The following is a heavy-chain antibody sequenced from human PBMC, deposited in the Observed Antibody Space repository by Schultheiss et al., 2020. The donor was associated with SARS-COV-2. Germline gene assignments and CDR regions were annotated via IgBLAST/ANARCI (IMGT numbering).Heavy chain of an antibody. CDR3: ARQSPHGDPPHY. J-gene: IGHJ4*02. CDR1: AYTFTNSY. CDR2: INPSVGST. V-gene: IGHV1-46*01. Sequence: GGSLRLSCKASAYTFTNSYIHWVRQAPGQGLEWMGIINPSVGSTSYAQKFQGRVTMTRDTSTSTVYMELSSLRSEDTAVYYCARQSPHGDPPHYWGQGTLVTVSS. D-gene: IGHD4-17*01.